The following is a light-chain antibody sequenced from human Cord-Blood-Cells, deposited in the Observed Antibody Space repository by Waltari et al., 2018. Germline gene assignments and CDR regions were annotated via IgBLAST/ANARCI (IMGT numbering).Light chain of an antibody. CDR3: QQYGSSPPT. CDR2: GAS. J-gene: IGKJ1*01. Sequence: EIVLTQSPGTLSLSPGERATLSRRASQSVSSSYLAWYQQTPGQAPRLLIYGASSRATGIPDRFSGSGSGTDFTLTISRLEPEDFAVYYCQQYGSSPPTFGQGTKVEIK. V-gene: IGKV3-20*01. CDR1: QSVSSSY.